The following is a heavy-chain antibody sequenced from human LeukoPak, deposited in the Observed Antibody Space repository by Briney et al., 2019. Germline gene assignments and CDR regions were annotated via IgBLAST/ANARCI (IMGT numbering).Heavy chain of an antibody. J-gene: IGHJ6*02. D-gene: IGHD2-21*02. CDR1: GGSISSYY. CDR2: IYYSGST. CDR3: ARDRHIVVVTAIPNHYYYGMDV. Sequence: PSETLSLTCTVSGGSISSYYWGWIRQPPGKGLEWIGSIYYSGSTYYNPSLKSRVTISVDTSKNQFSLKLSSVTAADTAVYYCARDRHIVVVTAIPNHYYYGMDVWGQGTRSPSP. V-gene: IGHV4-39*07.